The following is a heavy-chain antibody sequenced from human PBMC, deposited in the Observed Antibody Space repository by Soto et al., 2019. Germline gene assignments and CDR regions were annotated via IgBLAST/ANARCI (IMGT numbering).Heavy chain of an antibody. CDR3: AAGYSYEDYYFDY. D-gene: IGHD5-18*01. CDR1: GFPFRCYA. CDR2: LSASGDTT. V-gene: IGHV3-23*01. Sequence: GVSRRLSCAASGFPFRCYAMTWVRHAPGKGLEWVSALSASGDTTYYADSVKGRFTISRDNAKNSLYLQMNSLRAEDTAVYYCAAGYSYEDYYFDYWGQGTLVTVSS. J-gene: IGHJ4*02.